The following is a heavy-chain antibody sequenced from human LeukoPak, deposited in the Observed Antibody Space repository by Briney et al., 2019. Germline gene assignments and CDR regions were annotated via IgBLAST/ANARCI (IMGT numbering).Heavy chain of an antibody. Sequence: GGSLRLSCAASGFTFSDYYMSWIRQAPGKGLEWVSYISSSGSTIYYADSVKGRFTISRDNSKNTLYLQMNSLRAEDTAVYYCARDEEDSSGWFSDYWGQGTLVTVSS. D-gene: IGHD6-19*01. CDR3: ARDEEDSSGWFSDY. J-gene: IGHJ4*02. CDR2: ISSSGSTI. CDR1: GFTFSDYY. V-gene: IGHV3-11*04.